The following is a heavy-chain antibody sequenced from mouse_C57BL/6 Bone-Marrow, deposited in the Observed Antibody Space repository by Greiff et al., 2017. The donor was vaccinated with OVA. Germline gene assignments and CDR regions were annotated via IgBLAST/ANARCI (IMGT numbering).Heavy chain of an antibody. CDR1: GFSLTSYG. CDR2: IWSGGST. CDR3: ARNPRAGNWYFDV. D-gene: IGHD3-1*01. J-gene: IGHJ1*03. Sequence: VKVEESGPGLVQPSQSLSITCTVSGFSLTSYGVHWVRQSPGKGLEWLGVIWSGGSTDYNAAFISRLSISKDNSKSQVFFKMNSLQADDTAIYYCARNPRAGNWYFDVWGTGTTVTVSS. V-gene: IGHV2-2*01.